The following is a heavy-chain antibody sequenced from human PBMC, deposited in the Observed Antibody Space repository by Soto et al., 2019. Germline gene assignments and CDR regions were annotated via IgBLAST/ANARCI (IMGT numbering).Heavy chain of an antibody. J-gene: IGHJ4*02. CDR1: GITFSGYW. Sequence: EVQLVESGGGSVQPGGSLRLSCVASGITFSGYWMHWVRQVPGKGLEWVARVDSDGSGTSYADSVKGRFTISRDNAKNTLYLQMNRLRVEDKAVYYCATVFEHWGQGIPVTVSS. CDR3: ATVFEH. V-gene: IGHV3-74*01. CDR2: VDSDGSGT.